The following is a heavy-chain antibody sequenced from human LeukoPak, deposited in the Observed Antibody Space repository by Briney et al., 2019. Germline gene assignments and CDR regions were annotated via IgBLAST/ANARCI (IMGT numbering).Heavy chain of an antibody. Sequence: ASVKVSCKASGYTFTSYGISWVRQAPGQGLEWMGWISAYNGNTNYAQKLQGRVTITTDESTSTAYMELSSLRSEDTAVYYCARGFCSSTSCYTGYYYYMDVWGKGTTVTVSS. D-gene: IGHD2-2*02. CDR2: ISAYNGNT. J-gene: IGHJ6*03. CDR3: ARGFCSSTSCYTGYYYYMDV. CDR1: GYTFTSYG. V-gene: IGHV1-18*01.